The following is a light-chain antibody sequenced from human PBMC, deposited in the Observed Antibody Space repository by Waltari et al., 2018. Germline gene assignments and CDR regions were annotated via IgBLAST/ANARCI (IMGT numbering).Light chain of an antibody. V-gene: IGKV3-11*01. Sequence: EIVLTQSPATLSLSPGARGTLSCRASQDISSYLAWYQQKPGQAPRLLIYDASKRATGIPARFSGSGSGTDFTLTISSLEPEDFALYYCQQRSNWRATFGPGTEVGIK. CDR1: QDISSY. CDR3: QQRSNWRAT. CDR2: DAS. J-gene: IGKJ3*01.